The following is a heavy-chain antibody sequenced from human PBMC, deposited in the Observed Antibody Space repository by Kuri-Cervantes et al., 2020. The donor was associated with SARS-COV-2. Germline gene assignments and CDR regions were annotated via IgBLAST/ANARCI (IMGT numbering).Heavy chain of an antibody. D-gene: IGHD3-10*01. Sequence: SETLSLTCAAYGGSFSGYYWSWIRQPPGKGLEWIGEINHSGSTNYNPSLKSRVTMSVDTSKNQFSLKLSSVTAADTAVYYCARDWALWFGELFGDFFYFDYWGQGTLVTVSS. CDR1: GGSFSGYY. V-gene: IGHV4-34*01. J-gene: IGHJ4*02. CDR2: INHSGST. CDR3: ARDWALWFGELFGDFFYFDY.